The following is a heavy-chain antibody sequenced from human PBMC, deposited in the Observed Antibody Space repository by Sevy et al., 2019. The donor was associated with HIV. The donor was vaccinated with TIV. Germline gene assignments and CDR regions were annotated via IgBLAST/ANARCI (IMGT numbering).Heavy chain of an antibody. D-gene: IGHD6-13*01. V-gene: IGHV3-23*01. CDR1: GFTFGNYA. CDR3: AKDRTYRLSWYYLDH. J-gene: IGHJ4*02. CDR2: MSGSTIDT. Sequence: GGYLRLCCAASGFTFGNYAMNWVRQAPGKGLACVSSMSGSTIDTSYADSVKGRFTISRDNSQNTLYLEMNSLRAEDTAVYYCAKDRTYRLSWYYLDHWGQGTLVTVSS.